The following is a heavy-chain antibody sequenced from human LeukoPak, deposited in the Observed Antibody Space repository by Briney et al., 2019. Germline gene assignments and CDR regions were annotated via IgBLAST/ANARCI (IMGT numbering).Heavy chain of an antibody. CDR1: GFTFSSYA. V-gene: IGHV3-30-3*01. CDR2: ISYDGSNK. D-gene: IGHD6-6*01. CDR3: ARDYYSSSGFDY. Sequence: GGSLRLSCAASGFTFSSYAMHWVRQAPGKGLEWVAVISYDGSNKYYADSVKGRFTISRDNAKNSLYLQMNSLRAEDTAVYCCARDYYSSSGFDYWGQGTLVTVSS. J-gene: IGHJ4*02.